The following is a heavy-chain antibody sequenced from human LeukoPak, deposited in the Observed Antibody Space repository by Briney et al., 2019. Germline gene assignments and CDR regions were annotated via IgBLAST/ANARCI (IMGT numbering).Heavy chain of an antibody. CDR1: GFTFSSYG. CDR2: IWYDGSNK. D-gene: IGHD3-3*01. J-gene: IGHJ6*02. CDR3: ARDKMDPYYDFWSGYYYYYYGMDV. Sequence: GGSLRLSCAASGFTFSSYGMHWVRQAPGKGLEWVAVIWYDGSNKYYADSVKGRFTISRDNSKNTLYLQMNSLRAEDTAVYYCARDKMDPYYDFWSGYYYYYYGMDVWGQGTTVTVSS. V-gene: IGHV3-33*08.